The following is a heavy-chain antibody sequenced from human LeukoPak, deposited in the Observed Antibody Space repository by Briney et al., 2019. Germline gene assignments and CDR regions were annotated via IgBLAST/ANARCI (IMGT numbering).Heavy chain of an antibody. CDR3: ARDLDSSGYYYTTGDY. Sequence: GGSLRLSCAASGFTFSNYLMSWVRQAPGKGLEWVSSISSSSSYIYYADSVKGRFTISRDNAKNSLYLQMNSLRAEDTAVYYCARDLDSSGYYYTTGDYWGQGTLVTVSS. J-gene: IGHJ4*02. D-gene: IGHD3-22*01. CDR2: ISSSSSYI. CDR1: GFTFSNYL. V-gene: IGHV3-21*01.